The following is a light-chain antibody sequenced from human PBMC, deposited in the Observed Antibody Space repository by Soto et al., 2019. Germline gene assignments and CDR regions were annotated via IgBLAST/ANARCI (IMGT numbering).Light chain of an antibody. CDR1: QSISSW. Sequence: DIQMAQSPSILSASVVDIVTTTCRASQSISSWLAWYQQKPAKGPNLLIYKASHLENGVPSRFSGSGSGTEFTLIISGLQPEDFATYYCHQYDSYPYTFGQGTKVDIK. CDR3: HQYDSYPYT. CDR2: KAS. V-gene: IGKV1-5*03. J-gene: IGKJ2*01.